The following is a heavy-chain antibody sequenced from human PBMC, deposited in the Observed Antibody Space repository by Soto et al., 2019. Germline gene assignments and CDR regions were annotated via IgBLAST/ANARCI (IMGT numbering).Heavy chain of an antibody. D-gene: IGHD5-12*01. Sequence: PGGSLRLSCAASGFTFSSYAMHWVRQAPGKGLEWVAVISYDGSNKYYADSVKGRFTISRDNSKNTLYLQMNSLRAEDTAVYYCVRMGFSGGGYLSYYYYGMDIWGQGTTVTVSS. V-gene: IGHV3-30-3*01. J-gene: IGHJ6*02. CDR2: ISYDGSNK. CDR1: GFTFSSYA. CDR3: VRMGFSGGGYLSYYYYGMDI.